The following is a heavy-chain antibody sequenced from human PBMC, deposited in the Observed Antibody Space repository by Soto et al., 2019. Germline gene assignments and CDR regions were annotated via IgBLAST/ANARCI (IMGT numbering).Heavy chain of an antibody. CDR3: ARDVGPGIAVAEPDY. CDR1: GFTFSSYG. V-gene: IGHV3-33*01. CDR2: IWYDGSNK. D-gene: IGHD6-19*01. J-gene: IGHJ4*02. Sequence: QVQLVESGGGVVQPGRSLRLSCAASGFTFSSYGMHWVRQAPGKGLEWVAVIWYDGSNKYYADSVKGRFTISRDNSKNTLYLQMNSLRAEDTAVYYCARDVGPGIAVAEPDYWGQGTLVTVSS.